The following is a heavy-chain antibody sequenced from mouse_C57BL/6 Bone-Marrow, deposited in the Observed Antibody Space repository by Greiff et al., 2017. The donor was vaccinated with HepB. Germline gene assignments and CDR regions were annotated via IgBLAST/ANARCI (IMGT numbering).Heavy chain of an antibody. CDR3: ARSEGDWYFDV. D-gene: IGHD3-3*01. V-gene: IGHV1-81*01. J-gene: IGHJ1*03. Sequence: VQVVESGAELARPGASVKLSCKASGYTFTSYGISWVKQRTGQGLEWIGEIYPRSGNTYYNEKFKGKATLTADKSSSTAYMELRSLTSEDSAVYFCARSEGDWYFDVWGTGTTVTVSS. CDR2: IYPRSGNT. CDR1: GYTFTSYG.